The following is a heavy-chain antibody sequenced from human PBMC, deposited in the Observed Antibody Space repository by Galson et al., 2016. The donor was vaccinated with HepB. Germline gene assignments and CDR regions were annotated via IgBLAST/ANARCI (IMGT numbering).Heavy chain of an antibody. CDR2: IYGSGSK. Sequence: SLRLSCAASGFTVSGNYMMWVRQAPGKGLERVSDIYGSGSKTYADSVEGRFTISRDNSQNTVYLQMNSLRPEDTALYYCASPLTGLAYRGQGTLVAVSS. CDR3: ASPLTGLAY. J-gene: IGHJ4*02. D-gene: IGHD7-27*01. V-gene: IGHV3-53*05. CDR1: GFTVSGNY.